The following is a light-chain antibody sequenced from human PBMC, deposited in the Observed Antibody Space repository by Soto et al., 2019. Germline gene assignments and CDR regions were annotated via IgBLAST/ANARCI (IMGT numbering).Light chain of an antibody. J-gene: IGKJ5*01. CDR1: QSVSSSY. Sequence: EMVLTQSQGTLSLSQRERATLSCRASQSVSSSYLAWYQQKPGQAPRLLLYGASSRATGIPDRFSGSGSGTDFTLTISRPEPEDFAVYYCQQYGSSPSPITFGQGTRLEIK. CDR3: QQYGSSPSPIT. V-gene: IGKV3-20*01. CDR2: GAS.